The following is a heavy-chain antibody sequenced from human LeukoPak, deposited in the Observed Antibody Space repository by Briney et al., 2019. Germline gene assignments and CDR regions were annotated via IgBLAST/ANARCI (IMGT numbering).Heavy chain of an antibody. V-gene: IGHV4-59*08. CDR1: GGSISSYY. D-gene: IGHD3-10*01. Sequence: ETLSLTCTDSGGSISSYYWSWIRQPPGKGLEWIGYIYYSGSTNYNPSLKSRVAISVDTSKNQFSLKLSSVTAADTAVYYCASFTMVRGKGDAFDIWGQGTMVTVSS. J-gene: IGHJ3*02. CDR3: ASFTMVRGKGDAFDI. CDR2: IYYSGST.